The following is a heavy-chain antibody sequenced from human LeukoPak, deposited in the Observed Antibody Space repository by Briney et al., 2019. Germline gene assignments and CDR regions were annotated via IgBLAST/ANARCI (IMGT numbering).Heavy chain of an antibody. CDR1: GFTFSNYA. CDR3: AKFVSPSNPDYFDF. Sequence: PGGSLRLSCAASGFTFSNYAMSWVRQAPGKGLAWVSGISGSGGSTYYADSVKGRFTISRDNSRNTLYLQLNSLRVEDTAVYYCAKFVSPSNPDYFDFWGQGTLVTVSS. D-gene: IGHD2-21*01. CDR2: ISGSGGST. J-gene: IGHJ4*02. V-gene: IGHV3-23*01.